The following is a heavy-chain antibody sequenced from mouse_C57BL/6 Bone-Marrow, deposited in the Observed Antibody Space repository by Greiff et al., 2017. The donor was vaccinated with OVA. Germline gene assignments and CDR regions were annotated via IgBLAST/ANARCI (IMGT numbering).Heavy chain of an antibody. V-gene: IGHV1-39*01. Sequence: VQLQQSGPELVKPGASVRISCKASGYSFTDYNMNWVKQSNGKSLEWIGVINPNYGTTSYNQKFKGKATLTVDQSSSTAYMQLNSLTSEDSAVYYCARSAYYSNYWYFDVWGTGTTVTVSS. CDR1: GYSFTDYN. CDR2: INPNYGTT. J-gene: IGHJ1*03. D-gene: IGHD2-5*01. CDR3: ARSAYYSNYWYFDV.